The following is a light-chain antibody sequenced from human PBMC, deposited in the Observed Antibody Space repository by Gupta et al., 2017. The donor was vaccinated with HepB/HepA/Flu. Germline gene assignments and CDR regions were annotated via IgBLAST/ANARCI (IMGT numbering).Light chain of an antibody. CDR2: SVS. CDR1: QSVNNN. J-gene: IGKJ1*01. CDR3: QQYKKWPPWT. Sequence: EIVLTQSPATLSVSPGERATLSCRASQSVNNNLAWYQKKPGQAPRLLIYSVSTRATGIPARFSGSGSGAEFTLTISSRQSEDFAVYYCQQYKKWPPWTFGQGTKVEIK. V-gene: IGKV3-15*01.